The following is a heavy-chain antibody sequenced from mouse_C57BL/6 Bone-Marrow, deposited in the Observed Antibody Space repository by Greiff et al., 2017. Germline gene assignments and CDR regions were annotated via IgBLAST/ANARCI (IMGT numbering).Heavy chain of an antibody. CDR3: ARFYSNYIYYYAMDY. CDR2: ISSGGSYT. J-gene: IGHJ4*01. V-gene: IGHV5-6*01. CDR1: GFTFSSYG. Sequence: VQLQQSGGDLVKPGGSLKLSCAASGFTFSSYGMSWVRQTPDKRLEWVATISSGGSYTYYPDSVKGRFTISRDNAKNTLYLQMSRLKSEDTAMYYCARFYSNYIYYYAMDYWGQGTSVTVSS. D-gene: IGHD2-5*01.